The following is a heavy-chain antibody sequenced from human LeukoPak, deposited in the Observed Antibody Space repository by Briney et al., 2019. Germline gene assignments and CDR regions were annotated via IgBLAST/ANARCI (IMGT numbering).Heavy chain of an antibody. V-gene: IGHV4-38-2*02. CDR2: INHSGST. CDR1: GYSISSGYY. D-gene: IGHD5-12*01. CDR3: ARSGGYKGLDY. J-gene: IGHJ4*02. Sequence: PSETLSLTCTVSGYSISSGYYWGWIRQPPGKGLEWIGSINHSGSTNYNPSLKSRVTISVDTSKNQFSLKLSSVTAADTAVYYCARSGGYKGLDYWGQGTLVTVSS.